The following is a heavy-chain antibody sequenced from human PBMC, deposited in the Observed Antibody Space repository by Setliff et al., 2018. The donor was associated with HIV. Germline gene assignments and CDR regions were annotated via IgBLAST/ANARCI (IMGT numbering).Heavy chain of an antibody. Sequence: SETLSLTCSVSGDSISSGAYYWSWIRQHPVKGLEWIGYIFSSGITYYNPSLKSRVTISVDTSKNQFSLKLSSVTAADTAVYYCARHQYSSGWFATILDYWGQGTLVTVS. CDR1: GDSISSGAYY. CDR2: IFSSGIT. V-gene: IGHV4-39*01. CDR3: ARHQYSSGWFATILDY. J-gene: IGHJ4*02. D-gene: IGHD6-19*01.